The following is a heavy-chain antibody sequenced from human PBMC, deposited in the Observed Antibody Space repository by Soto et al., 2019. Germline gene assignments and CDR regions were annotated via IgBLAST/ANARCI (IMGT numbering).Heavy chain of an antibody. CDR2: INPSGGST. CDR3: AKENHSSGPEGPYYYYGMDV. D-gene: IGHD6-19*01. V-gene: IGHV1-46*01. CDR1: GYTFTSYY. Sequence: ASVKVSCKASGYTFTSYYMHWVRQAPGQGLEWMGIINPSGGSTSYAQKFQGRVTMTRDTSTSTVYMELSSLRSEDTAVYYCAKENHSSGPEGPYYYYGMDVWGQGTTVTV. J-gene: IGHJ6*02.